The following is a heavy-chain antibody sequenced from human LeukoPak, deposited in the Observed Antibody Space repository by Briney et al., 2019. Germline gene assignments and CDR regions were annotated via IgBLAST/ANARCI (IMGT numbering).Heavy chain of an antibody. CDR1: GYTFTGSY. J-gene: IGHJ5*01. Sequence: ASVKVSCKASGYTFTGSYMHWVRQAPGQGLEWMGWINLNSGGTNYAQKFQVRVTMTRDTSISTAYMELSRLRSDDTAVYYCARDKAFLGYYDTSGYFQQWFDSWGQGALVTVSS. CDR3: ARDKAFLGYYDTSGYFQQWFDS. V-gene: IGHV1-2*02. CDR2: INLNSGGT. D-gene: IGHD3-22*01.